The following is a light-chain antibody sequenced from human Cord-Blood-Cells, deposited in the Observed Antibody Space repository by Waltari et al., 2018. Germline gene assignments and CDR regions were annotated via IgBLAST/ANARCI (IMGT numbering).Light chain of an antibody. CDR2: KDS. CDR3: QSADSSGTYVV. V-gene: IGLV3-25*03. CDR1: ALPKQY. Sequence: SYELTQPPSVSVSPGQTARNTCPGDALPKQYAYWYQKKPGQAPVLVIYKDSERPSGIPERFSGSSSGTTVTLTISGFQAEDEADYYCQSADSSGTYVVFGGGTKLTVL. J-gene: IGLJ2*01.